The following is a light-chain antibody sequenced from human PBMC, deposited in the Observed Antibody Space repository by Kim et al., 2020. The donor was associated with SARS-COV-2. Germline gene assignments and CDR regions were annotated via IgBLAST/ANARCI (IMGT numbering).Light chain of an antibody. CDR2: EDN. J-gene: IGLJ2*01. CDR1: SGGIGNSY. CDR3: QSYHDVRMF. Sequence: GKTVTISCSRSSGGIGNSYVQWYQQRPGSARTIVIYEDNLRPSGVPDRFSGSIDSSSNSASLTISGLTAEDEADYYCQSYHDVRMFFGGGTQLTVL. V-gene: IGLV6-57*03.